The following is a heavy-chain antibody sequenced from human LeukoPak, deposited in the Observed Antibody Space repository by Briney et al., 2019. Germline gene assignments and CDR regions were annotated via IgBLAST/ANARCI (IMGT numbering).Heavy chain of an antibody. CDR1: GYTFTSYY. CDR3: ARGYYYDSSGYYSAFDY. CDR2: INPSGGST. J-gene: IGHJ4*02. Sequence: ASVKVSCTASGYTFTSYYMHWVRQAPGQGLEWMGIINPSGGSTSYAQKFQGRVTMTRDTSTSTVYMELSSLRSEDTAVYYCARGYYYDSSGYYSAFDYWGQGTLVTVSS. D-gene: IGHD3-22*01. V-gene: IGHV1-46*01.